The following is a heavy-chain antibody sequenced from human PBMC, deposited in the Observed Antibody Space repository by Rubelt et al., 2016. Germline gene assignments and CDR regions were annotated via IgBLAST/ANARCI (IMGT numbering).Heavy chain of an antibody. CDR2: INHSGST. CDR3: ARRDGYYDSSGYYYFDY. CDR1: GGSFSGYY. D-gene: IGHD3-22*01. J-gene: IGHJ4*02. V-gene: IGHV4-34*01. Sequence: QVQLQQWGAGLLKPSETLSLTCAVYGGSFSGYYWSWIRQPPGKGLEWIGEINHSGSTNYNPSLKSRVSISVATSKNQFSLKLSSVTAADTDVYYCARRDGYYDSSGYYYFDYWGQGTLVTVSS.